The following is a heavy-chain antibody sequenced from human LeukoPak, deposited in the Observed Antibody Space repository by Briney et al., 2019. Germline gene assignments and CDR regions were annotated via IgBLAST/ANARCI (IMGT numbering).Heavy chain of an antibody. CDR1: GFIFTDYD. CDR2: FGIAGDT. V-gene: IGHV3-13*01. CDR3: VRTNGGTYYDY. Sequence: PGGSLRLSCAASGFIFTDYDLHWVRHPPGKGLEWVLVFGIAGDTYYADSVKGRFTISRDVAKNSLYLQMNNLRAGDTAVYYCVRTNGGTYYDYWGQGTLVTVSS. D-gene: IGHD1-26*01. J-gene: IGHJ4*02.